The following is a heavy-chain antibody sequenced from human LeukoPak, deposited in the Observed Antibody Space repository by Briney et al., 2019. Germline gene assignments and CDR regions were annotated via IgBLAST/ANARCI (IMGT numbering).Heavy chain of an antibody. CDR3: AKVSGYYYYYGMDV. J-gene: IGHJ6*02. CDR2: VYYTGST. CDR1: GGSMSSYY. D-gene: IGHD3-10*01. V-gene: IGHV4-59*03. Sequence: SETLSLTCTVSGGSMSSYYWTWIRQFPGKGLEWIGYVYYTGSTDYNPSLKSRVTISVNTSKSQFSLKLSSVSAADTAVYYCAKVSGYYYYYGMDVWGQGTTVTVSS.